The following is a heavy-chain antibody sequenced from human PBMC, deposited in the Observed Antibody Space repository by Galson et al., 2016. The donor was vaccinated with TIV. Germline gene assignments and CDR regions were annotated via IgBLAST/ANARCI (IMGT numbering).Heavy chain of an antibody. Sequence: QSGAEVKKPGESLKISCKGSGYSFIGSWIDWVRQVPGKGLEWMGVIYPGDSDTKYSPAFHGHVTISVDTSISTAFLEWSSLKASDTAIYYCARRGREETNEGGLDVWGQGTTVTVSS. D-gene: IGHD1-1*01. CDR2: IYPGDSDT. V-gene: IGHV5-51*01. CDR1: GYSFIGSW. CDR3: ARRGREETNEGGLDV. J-gene: IGHJ6*02.